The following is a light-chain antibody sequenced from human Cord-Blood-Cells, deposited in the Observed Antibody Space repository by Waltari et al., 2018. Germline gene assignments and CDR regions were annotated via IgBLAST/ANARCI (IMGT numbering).Light chain of an antibody. CDR2: GAS. V-gene: IGKV3D-15*01. Sequence: VMTQSPATLSVSPGERATLSCRASQSVSSNLAWYQQKPGQAPRLLIYGASTRATGIPARFSGSGSGTEFTLTISSLQSEDFAVYYGQQYNNWPPSTFGQGTRLEIK. CDR1: QSVSSN. J-gene: IGKJ5*01. CDR3: QQYNNWPPST.